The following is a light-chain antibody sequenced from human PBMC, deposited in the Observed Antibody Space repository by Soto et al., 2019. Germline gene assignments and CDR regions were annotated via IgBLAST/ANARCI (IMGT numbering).Light chain of an antibody. CDR3: QQRSNWPPWT. CDR1: QSFNSIY. Sequence: EIVLTQSPGTLSLSPGERATLSCGAIQSFNSIYLAWYQQKPGQAPRLLIYGACNRATGIPARFSGSGSGTDFTLTISSLEPEDFAVYYCQQRSNWPPWTFGQGTKVDIK. CDR2: GAC. J-gene: IGKJ1*01. V-gene: IGKV3-11*01.